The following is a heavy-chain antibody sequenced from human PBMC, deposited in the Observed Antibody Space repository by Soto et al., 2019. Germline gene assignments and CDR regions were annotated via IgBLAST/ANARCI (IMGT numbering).Heavy chain of an antibody. Sequence: ASVKVSCKASGYTFTGYYMHWVRQAPGQGLEWMGWINPNSGGTNYAQKFQGWVTMTRDTSISTAYMELSRLRSDDTAVYYCARDADYYDSSGYFPDWGQGTVVTVSS. CDR2: INPNSGGT. V-gene: IGHV1-2*04. J-gene: IGHJ4*02. D-gene: IGHD3-22*01. CDR1: GYTFTGYY. CDR3: ARDADYYDSSGYFPD.